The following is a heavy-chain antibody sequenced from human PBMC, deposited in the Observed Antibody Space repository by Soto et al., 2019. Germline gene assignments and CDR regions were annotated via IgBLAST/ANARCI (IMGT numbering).Heavy chain of an antibody. V-gene: IGHV5-10-1*01. CDR2: IDPSDSYT. Sequence: PGESLKISCKGSGYSFTSYWISWVRQMPGKGLEWMGRIDPSDSYTNYSPSFQGHVTISADKSISTAYLQWSSLKASDTAMYYCARQLGQWLVRTVGDVWGQGTTVTVSS. CDR1: GYSFTSYW. J-gene: IGHJ6*02. CDR3: ARQLGQWLVRTVGDV. D-gene: IGHD6-19*01.